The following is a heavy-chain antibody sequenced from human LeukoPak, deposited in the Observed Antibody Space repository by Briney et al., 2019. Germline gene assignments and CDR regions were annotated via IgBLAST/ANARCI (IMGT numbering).Heavy chain of an antibody. CDR2: ISGGGGST. J-gene: IGHJ6*02. V-gene: IGHV3-23*01. CDR3: ARCEWELLHQDYGMDV. Sequence: PGGSLRLSCSASGFTFSTYWMSWVRQAPGKGLEWVSGISGGGGSTYYADSVKGRFTISRDNSKNTLYLQMNSLRAEDTAVYYCARCEWELLHQDYGMDVWGQGTTVTVSS. CDR1: GFTFSTYW. D-gene: IGHD1-26*01.